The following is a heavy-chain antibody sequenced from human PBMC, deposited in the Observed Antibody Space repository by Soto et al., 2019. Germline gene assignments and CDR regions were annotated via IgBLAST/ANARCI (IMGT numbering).Heavy chain of an antibody. CDR3: ARARVYATGPPDF. CDR2: ISSSSDYI. D-gene: IGHD6-13*01. J-gene: IGHJ4*02. CDR1: GFTFTSYT. Sequence: VGSLRLSCAASGFTFTSYTMNWVRQAPGKGLEWVSSISSSSDYIYYADSMKGRVTISRDNAKNSLFLDMNSLTGEDTAVYYCARARVYATGPPDFWGQGTLVTVSS. V-gene: IGHV3-21*06.